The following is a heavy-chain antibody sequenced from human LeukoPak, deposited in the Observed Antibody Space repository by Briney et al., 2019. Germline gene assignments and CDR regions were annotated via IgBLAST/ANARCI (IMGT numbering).Heavy chain of an antibody. D-gene: IGHD3-10*01. CDR2: ISSSGSTI. Sequence: PGGSLRLSCAASGFTFSSYEMNWVRQARGKGLEWVSYISSSGSTIYYADSVKGRFTISRDNAKNSLYLQMNSLRAEDTAVYYCASGTFEELLWGQGTLVTVSS. V-gene: IGHV3-48*03. CDR1: GFTFSSYE. J-gene: IGHJ4*02. CDR3: ASGTFEELL.